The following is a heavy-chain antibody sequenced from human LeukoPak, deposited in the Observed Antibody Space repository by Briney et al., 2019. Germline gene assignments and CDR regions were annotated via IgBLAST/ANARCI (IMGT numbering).Heavy chain of an antibody. V-gene: IGHV1-2*02. D-gene: IGHD3-9*01. CDR3: ASVHYDILTGYYRRYYYGMDV. CDR2: INPNSGGT. Sequence: ASVKVSCKASGYTFTGYYMHWVRQAPGQGLEWMGWINPNSGGTNYAQRFQGRVTMTRDTSISTAYMELSSLRSEDTAVYYCASVHYDILTGYYRRYYYGMDVWGQGTTVTVSS. CDR1: GYTFTGYY. J-gene: IGHJ6*02.